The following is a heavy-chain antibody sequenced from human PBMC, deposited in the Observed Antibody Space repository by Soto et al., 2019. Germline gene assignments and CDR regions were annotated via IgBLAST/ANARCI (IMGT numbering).Heavy chain of an antibody. CDR3: ARRAFSRPAEYYFDY. V-gene: IGHV4-59*08. CDR1: GGSISSYY. J-gene: IGHJ4*02. D-gene: IGHD2-2*01. CDR2: IYYSGST. Sequence: QVQLQESGPGLVKPPETLSLTCTVSGGSISSYYWSWIRQPPGKGLEWIGYIYYSGSTNYNPSLKSRVTIXADXSXTQFSLKLSSVTAADTAVYYCARRAFSRPAEYYFDYWGQGTLVTVSS.